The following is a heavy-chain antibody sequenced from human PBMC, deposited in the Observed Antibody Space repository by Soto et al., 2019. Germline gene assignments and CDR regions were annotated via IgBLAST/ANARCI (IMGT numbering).Heavy chain of an antibody. CDR2: IYYSGST. D-gene: IGHD2-21*01. CDR3: AESWGACGGFNYYGMDV. J-gene: IGHJ6*02. CDR1: GGSISSSSYY. Sequence: PTETLSLTCTVSGGSISSSSYYWGWIRQPPGKGLEWIGSIYYSGSTYYNPSLKSRVTISVDTSKNQFSLKLSSVTAADTAVYYCAESWGACGGFNYYGMDVWGQGNTVTVSS. V-gene: IGHV4-39*07.